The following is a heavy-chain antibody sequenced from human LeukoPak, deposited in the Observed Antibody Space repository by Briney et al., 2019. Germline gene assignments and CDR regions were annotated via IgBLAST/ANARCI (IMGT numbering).Heavy chain of an antibody. J-gene: IGHJ4*02. CDR1: GYTFTSYG. D-gene: IGHD1-26*01. CDR3: ARDRGGSYEEAFDY. V-gene: IGHV1-18*01. Sequence: GASVKVSCKASGYTFTSYGISWVRQAPGQGLEWMGWISAYNGNTNYAQKLQGRVTMTTDTSTSPAYMELRSLRSDDTAVYYCARDRGGSYEEAFDYWGQGTLVTVSS. CDR2: ISAYNGNT.